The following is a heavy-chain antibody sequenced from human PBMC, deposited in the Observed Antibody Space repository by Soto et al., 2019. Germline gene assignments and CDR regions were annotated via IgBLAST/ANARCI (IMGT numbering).Heavy chain of an antibody. V-gene: IGHV4-31*03. J-gene: IGHJ4*02. CDR1: GGSISSGGYY. Sequence: PSETLSLTCTVSGGSISSGGYYWSWIRQHPGKGLEWIGYIYYSGSTYYNPSLKSRVTISVDTSKNQFSLKLSSVTAADTAVYYCAREKRGPYYDFWSGYYRPFDYWGQGTLVTVSS. CDR2: IYYSGST. D-gene: IGHD3-3*01. CDR3: AREKRGPYYDFWSGYYRPFDY.